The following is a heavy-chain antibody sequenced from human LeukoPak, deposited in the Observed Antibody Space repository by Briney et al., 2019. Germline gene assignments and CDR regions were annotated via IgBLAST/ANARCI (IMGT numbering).Heavy chain of an antibody. CDR1: GGSISSYY. V-gene: IGHV4-59*01. CDR2: IYYSGST. Sequence: PSETLSLTCTVSGGSISSYYWSWIRQPPGKGLEWIGYIYYSGSTNYNPSLKSRVTISVDTSKNQFSLKLSSVTTADTAVYYCARSGYEYVWGSLSNWGQGTLVTVSS. J-gene: IGHJ4*02. D-gene: IGHD3-16*01. CDR3: ARSGYEYVWGSLSN.